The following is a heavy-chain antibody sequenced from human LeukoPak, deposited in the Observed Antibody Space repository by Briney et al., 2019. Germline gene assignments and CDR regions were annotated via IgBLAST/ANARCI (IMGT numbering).Heavy chain of an antibody. CDR1: GFTFDDYA. Sequence: GGSLRLSCAASGFTFDDYAMHWVRQAPGKGLEWVSGINWSGGSTGYADPLRGRFTISRDNAKNSLYLQMDSLRAEDTALYYCARAPITSPFYFDYWGQGTLVTVSS. V-gene: IGHV3-20*04. J-gene: IGHJ4*02. CDR2: INWSGGST. CDR3: ARAPITSPFYFDY. D-gene: IGHD2-2*01.